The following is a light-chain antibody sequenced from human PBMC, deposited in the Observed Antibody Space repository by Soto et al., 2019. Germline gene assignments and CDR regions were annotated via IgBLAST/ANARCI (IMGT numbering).Light chain of an antibody. Sequence: QSVLTQPPSVSGSRGQSLAISCTGTSSDVGSYNRVSWYQQPPGTAPKLLIYEVSDRPSGVPDRFSGSKSGNTASLTISGLQAEDEADYYCSSYTSRSTHVFGTGTKVTVL. CDR1: SSDVGSYNR. CDR2: EVS. J-gene: IGLJ1*01. V-gene: IGLV2-18*02. CDR3: SSYTSRSTHV.